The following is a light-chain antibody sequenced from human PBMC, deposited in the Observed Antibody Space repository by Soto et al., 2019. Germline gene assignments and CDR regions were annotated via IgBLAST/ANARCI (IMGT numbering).Light chain of an antibody. J-gene: IGKJ2*01. Sequence: DAVVTQSPLSLPVTVGQPASISCRSSRSLVYSDGNTYLAWLQQRPGQAPRRLIYKVSYRDSGVPDRFSGSGSGTDFTLNISRVEAEDVGIYYCMQGTHWPRTFGQGTKLEIK. CDR1: RSLVYSDGNTY. V-gene: IGKV2-30*01. CDR2: KVS. CDR3: MQGTHWPRT.